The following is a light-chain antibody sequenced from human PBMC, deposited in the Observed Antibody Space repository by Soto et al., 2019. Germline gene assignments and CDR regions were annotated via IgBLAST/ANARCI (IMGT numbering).Light chain of an antibody. J-gene: IGKJ2*01. CDR3: QHYNSFAVYT. V-gene: IGKV1-5*03. CDR2: KAS. Sequence: DIEMTQFPSTLYASVGDSVTITCRDSWSVTRWLAWFQQKPGKDPKIMIYKASNLESGVPSMFSGSGSGKEFALSISGLQHDEFAAYYCQHYNSFAVYTFGQGTKLEMK. CDR1: WSVTRW.